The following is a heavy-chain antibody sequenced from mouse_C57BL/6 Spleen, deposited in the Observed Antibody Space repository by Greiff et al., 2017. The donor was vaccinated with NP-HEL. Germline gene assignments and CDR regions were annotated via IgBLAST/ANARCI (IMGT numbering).Heavy chain of an antibody. CDR2: IDPSDSYT. J-gene: IGHJ4*01. Sequence: QVQLQQPGAELVMPGASVKLSCKASGYTFTSYWMHWVKQRPGQGLEWIGEIDPSDSYTNYNQKFKGKSTLTVDKSSSTAYMQLSSLTSEDSAVYYCARRGAPGYAMDYWGQGTSVTVSS. CDR3: ARRGAPGYAMDY. V-gene: IGHV1-69*01. CDR1: GYTFTSYW.